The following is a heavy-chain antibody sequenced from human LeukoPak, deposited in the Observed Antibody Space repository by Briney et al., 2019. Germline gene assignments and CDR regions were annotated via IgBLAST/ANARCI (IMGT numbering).Heavy chain of an antibody. Sequence: GSLRLSCAASGFTFSSYAMSWVRQPPGKGLQWVASIYRANTYYGPSLKSRVTISLDTSKNQISLKLNSVTAADTAVYYCARYRPAAGYRFFDYWGQGTLATVSS. CDR2: IYRANT. V-gene: IGHV4-38-2*01. J-gene: IGHJ4*02. CDR3: ARYRPAAGYRFFDY. CDR1: GFTFSSYA. D-gene: IGHD6-13*01.